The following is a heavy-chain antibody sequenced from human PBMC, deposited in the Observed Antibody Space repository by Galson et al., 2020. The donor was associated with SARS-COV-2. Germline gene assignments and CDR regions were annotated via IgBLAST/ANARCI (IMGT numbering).Heavy chain of an antibody. V-gene: IGHV3-49*04. D-gene: IGHD2-15*01. J-gene: IGHJ4*02. CDR3: ERKGSGGYLDC. CDR2: IRSQAYGGPT. Sequence: GGSLRLSCKVSGFTIGDRAMSWVRQAPGTGLEWVGFIRSQAYGGPTEYAASVKGRFIISRDDSKSIVYLQMNSLKTEDTAVYYCERKGSGGYLDCWGQGALVTVSS. CDR1: GFTIGDRA.